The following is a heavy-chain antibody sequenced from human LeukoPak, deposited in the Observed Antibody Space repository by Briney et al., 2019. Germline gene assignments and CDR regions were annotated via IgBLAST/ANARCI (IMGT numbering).Heavy chain of an antibody. CDR2: INPDSGGT. D-gene: IGHD6-19*01. V-gene: IGHV1-2*02. Sequence: ASVKVSCKASGYTFTDYYIHWVRRAPGQGLEWMGWINPDSGGTSYAQKFQGRVTMTRETSIITAYMELSRLRSDDTAVYYCAREVAGTIYSDYWGQGTLVTVSS. J-gene: IGHJ4*02. CDR3: AREVAGTIYSDY. CDR1: GYTFTDYY.